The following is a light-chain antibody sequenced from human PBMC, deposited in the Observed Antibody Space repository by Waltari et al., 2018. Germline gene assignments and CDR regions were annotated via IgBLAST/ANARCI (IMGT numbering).Light chain of an antibody. CDR2: DDR. J-gene: IGLJ3*02. CDR1: KMGGKS. Sequence: SYVVTQPSSVSVAPGQTARLTCGGNKMGGKSWQWYQQKPGQAPVRVMYDDRDRPSGIPERFSGSNSGNTAALTISGVEAEDEADYYCQVWDSPNDDWVFGGGTTLTVL. CDR3: QVWDSPNDDWV. V-gene: IGLV3-21*02.